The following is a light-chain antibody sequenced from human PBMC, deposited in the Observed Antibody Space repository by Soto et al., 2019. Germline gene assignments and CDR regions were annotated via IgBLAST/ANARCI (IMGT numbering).Light chain of an antibody. J-gene: IGKJ1*01. Sequence: DVQMTRSPSTLSASVGDRLTITCRASQSISSWLAWYQQKPGKPPKLLIYDASSLESGVPSRFSGSGSGTDFSLTITSLQPDDYATSYCQQYHSYYPWTFGQGTKVDIK. V-gene: IGKV1-5*01. CDR1: QSISSW. CDR3: QQYHSYYPWT. CDR2: DAS.